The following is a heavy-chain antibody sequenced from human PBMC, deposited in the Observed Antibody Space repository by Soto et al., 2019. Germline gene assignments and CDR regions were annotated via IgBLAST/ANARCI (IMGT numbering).Heavy chain of an antibody. CDR2: ISYDGSNK. Sequence: GGSLRLSCAASGFTFSDYGMHWVRQAPGKGLEWVTVISYDGSNKYYADSVKGRFTISRDNSKNTLYLQMNSLRAEDTAVYYCAKDRCSSTSCYLSYYFDCWGQGTLVTVSS. D-gene: IGHD2-2*01. CDR1: GFTFSDYG. J-gene: IGHJ4*02. CDR3: AKDRCSSTSCYLSYYFDC. V-gene: IGHV3-30*18.